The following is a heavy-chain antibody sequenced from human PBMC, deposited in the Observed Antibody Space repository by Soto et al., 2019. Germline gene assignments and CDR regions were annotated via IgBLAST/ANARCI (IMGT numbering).Heavy chain of an antibody. CDR2: INPSGGST. J-gene: IGHJ6*02. D-gene: IGHD3-22*01. CDR1: GYTFTSYY. CDR3: ARDCDSSGYPPLDYYYGMDV. V-gene: IGHV1-46*01. Sequence: QVQLVQSGAEVKKPGASVKVSCKASGYTFTSYYMHWVRQAPGQGLEWMGIINPSGGSTSYAQKFPGRVTMTRDTSTSTVYMELSSLRSEDTAVYYCARDCDSSGYPPLDYYYGMDVWGQGTTVTVSS.